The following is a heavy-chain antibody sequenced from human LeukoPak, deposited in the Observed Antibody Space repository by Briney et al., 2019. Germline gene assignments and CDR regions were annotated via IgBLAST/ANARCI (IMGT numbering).Heavy chain of an antibody. Sequence: PSETLSLTCTVSGGSISSYYWSWIRQPPGKGLEWIGYIYYSGSTNYNPSLKSRVTISVDTSKNQFSLKLSSVTAADTAVYYCARGLYYYDSSGYYYADAFDIWGQGTMVTVSS. V-gene: IGHV4-59*01. J-gene: IGHJ3*02. CDR2: IYYSGST. CDR1: GGSISSYY. D-gene: IGHD3-22*01. CDR3: ARGLYYYDSSGYYYADAFDI.